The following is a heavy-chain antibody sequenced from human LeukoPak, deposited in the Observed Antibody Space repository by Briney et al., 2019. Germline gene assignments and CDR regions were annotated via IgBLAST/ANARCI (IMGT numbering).Heavy chain of an antibody. CDR2: ISGSSRST. J-gene: IGHJ6*02. CDR3: AKGIYDMDV. V-gene: IGHV3-23*01. Sequence: GGSLRLSCAASGFTFSSYAMSWVRQVPGKGLEWVSTISGSSRSTYYADSVKGRFAISRDNSKNTLYLQMNSLRAEDTAVYFCAKGIYDMDVWGQGTTVTVSS. CDR1: GFTFSSYA.